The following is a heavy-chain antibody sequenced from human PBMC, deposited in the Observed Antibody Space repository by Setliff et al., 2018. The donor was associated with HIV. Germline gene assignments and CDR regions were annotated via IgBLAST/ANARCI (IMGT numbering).Heavy chain of an antibody. J-gene: IGHJ2*01. Sequence: SETLSLTCTISGGSISSYYWSWIRQPPGKGLEWIGSIYYSGSTYYNPSLKSRVTISVDTSKNDISLKLSSVTAADTAVYYCARGGPSSKYFDLWGRGTLVTVSS. CDR2: IYYSGST. V-gene: IGHV4-39*02. CDR3: ARGGPSSKYFDL. CDR1: GGSISSYY. D-gene: IGHD2-2*01.